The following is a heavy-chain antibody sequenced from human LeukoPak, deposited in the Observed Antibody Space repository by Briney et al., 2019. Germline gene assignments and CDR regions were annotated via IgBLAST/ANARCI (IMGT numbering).Heavy chain of an antibody. CDR3: ARDQEGFDY. CDR2: IYPRDGST. Sequence: ASVKVSCKASGYTFTSNYIHWVRQAPGQGLEWMGMIYPRDGSTSYAQKFQGRVTVTRDTSTSAVHMELSGLRSEDTAVYYCARDQEGFDYWGQGTLVTVSS. J-gene: IGHJ4*02. CDR1: GYTFTSNY. V-gene: IGHV1-46*01.